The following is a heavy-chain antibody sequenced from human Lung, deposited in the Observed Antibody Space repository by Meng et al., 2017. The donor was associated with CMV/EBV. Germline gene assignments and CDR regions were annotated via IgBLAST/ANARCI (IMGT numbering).Heavy chain of an antibody. CDR3: VTETGYNYDN. J-gene: IGHJ4*02. D-gene: IGHD5-24*01. CDR2: IYFSGNT. V-gene: IGHV4-39*07. CDR1: GGSISSSSYY. Sequence: QLPLRESGPGQVKPSGTLSLTCSVSGGSISSSSYYWGWIRQSPGKGLEWIGSIYFSGNTYYNPSLKSRVTMSVGTAQNKFSLTLRSVTAADTAVYYCVTETGYNYDNWGQGALVTVSS.